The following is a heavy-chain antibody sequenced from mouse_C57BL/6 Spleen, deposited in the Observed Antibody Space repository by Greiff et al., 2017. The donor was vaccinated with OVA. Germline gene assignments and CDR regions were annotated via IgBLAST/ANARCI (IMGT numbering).Heavy chain of an antibody. CDR2: INYDGSST. J-gene: IGHJ3*01. V-gene: IGHV5-16*01. Sequence: EVMLVESEGGLVQPGSSMKLSCTASGFTFSDYYMAWVRQVPEKGLEWVANINYDGSSTYYLDSLKSRFIISRDNAKNILYLQMSSLKSEDTATYYCSRYGYYYGSSYRGFAYWGQGTLVTVSA. CDR1: GFTFSDYY. CDR3: SRYGYYYGSSYRGFAY. D-gene: IGHD1-1*01.